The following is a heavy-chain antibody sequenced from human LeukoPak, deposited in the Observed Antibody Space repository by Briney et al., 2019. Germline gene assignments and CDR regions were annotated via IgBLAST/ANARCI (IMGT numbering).Heavy chain of an antibody. CDR1: GGSFSDYY. D-gene: IGHD5-24*01. CDR3: ARGRGKRWLQFPRYYYYGMDV. J-gene: IGHJ6*02. Sequence: SETLSLTCAVYGGSFSDYYWTWIRQPPGKGLAWIGEINHSGSTNYNPSLKSRVTISVDTSKNQFSLKLNSLTAADTAVYYCARGRGKRWLQFPRYYYYGMDVWGQGTTVTVSS. CDR2: INHSGST. V-gene: IGHV4-34*01.